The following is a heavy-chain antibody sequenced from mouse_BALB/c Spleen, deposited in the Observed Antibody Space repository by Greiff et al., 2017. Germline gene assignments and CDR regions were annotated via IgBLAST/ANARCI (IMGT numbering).Heavy chain of an antibody. Sequence: EVQLVESGGGLVKLGGSLKLSCAASGFTFSSYYMSWVRQTPEKRLELVAAINSNGGSTYYPDTVKGRFTISRDNAKNTLYLQMSSLKSEDTALYYCARQEDYDDGVFAYWGQGTLVTVSA. CDR2: INSNGGST. J-gene: IGHJ3*01. V-gene: IGHV5-6-2*01. CDR3: ARQEDYDDGVFAY. D-gene: IGHD2-4*01. CDR1: GFTFSSYY.